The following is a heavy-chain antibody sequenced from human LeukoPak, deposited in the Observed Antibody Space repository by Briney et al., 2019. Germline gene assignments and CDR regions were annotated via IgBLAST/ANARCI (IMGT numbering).Heavy chain of an antibody. D-gene: IGHD6-19*01. CDR3: TRVIVAVPGYFDYFDF. CDR1: GFRFSNHY. V-gene: IGHV3-7*01. J-gene: IGHJ4*02. CDR2: INEDGSNK. Sequence: GGSLRLSCTASGFRFSNHYMRWIRQAAGKVLEWVANINEDGSNKWHLGSVKGRFTVSRDNARNSMYLQMNSLRVEDTAVYYCTRVIVAVPGYFDYFDFWGQGVLVTVSS.